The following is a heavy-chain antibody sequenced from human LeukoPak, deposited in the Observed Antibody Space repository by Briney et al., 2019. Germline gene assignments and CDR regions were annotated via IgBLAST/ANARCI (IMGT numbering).Heavy chain of an antibody. Sequence: PGGSLRLSCAASGFTFSSYWMSWVRQAPGKGLEWVANIKQDGSEKYYVDSVKGRFTISRDNAKNSLYLQMNSLRAEDTAVYYCARDFTRQGIPPYFDYWGQGTLVTVSS. J-gene: IGHJ4*02. V-gene: IGHV3-7*01. D-gene: IGHD3-10*01. CDR2: IKQDGSEK. CDR1: GFTFSSYW. CDR3: ARDFTRQGIPPYFDY.